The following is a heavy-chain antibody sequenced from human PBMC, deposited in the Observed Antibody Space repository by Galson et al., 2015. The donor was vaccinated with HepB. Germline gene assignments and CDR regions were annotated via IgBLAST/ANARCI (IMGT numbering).Heavy chain of an antibody. CDR1: GYTFTSYA. V-gene: IGHV1-3*01. CDR3: AKGQGPGPFDY. J-gene: IGHJ4*02. Sequence: SVKVSCKASGYTFTSYAMHWVRQAPGQRLEWMGWINAGNGNTKYSQKFQGRVTITRDTSASTAYMELSSLRSEDTAVYYCAKGQGPGPFDYWGQGTLVAVSS. D-gene: IGHD3-10*01. CDR2: INAGNGNT.